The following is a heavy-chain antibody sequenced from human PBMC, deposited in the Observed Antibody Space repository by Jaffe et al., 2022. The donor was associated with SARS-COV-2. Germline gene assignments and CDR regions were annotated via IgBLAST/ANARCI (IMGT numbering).Heavy chain of an antibody. CDR3: ARHRETMVDAFDI. CDR1: GGSISSSSYY. CDR2: IYYSGST. V-gene: IGHV4-39*01. Sequence: QLQLQESGPGLVKPSETLSLTCTVSGGSISSSSYYWGWIRQPPGKGLEWIGSIYYSGSTYYNPSLKSRVTISVDTSKNQFSLKLSSVTAADTAVYYCARHRETMVDAFDIWGQGTMVTVSS. D-gene: IGHD3-10*01. J-gene: IGHJ3*02.